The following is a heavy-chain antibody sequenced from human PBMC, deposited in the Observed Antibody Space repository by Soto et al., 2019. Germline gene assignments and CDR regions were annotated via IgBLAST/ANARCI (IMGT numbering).Heavy chain of an antibody. D-gene: IGHD2-2*01. J-gene: IGHJ5*02. CDR1: GFTFSNAW. CDR2: IKSKTDGGTT. Sequence: GGSLRLSCAASGFTFSNAWMSWVRQAPGKGLEWVGRIKSKTDGGTTDYAAPVKGRFTISRDDSKNTLYLQMNSLKTEDTAVYYCTTDIVVVPAANNWFDPWGQGTLVTVSS. CDR3: TTDIVVVPAANNWFDP. V-gene: IGHV3-15*01.